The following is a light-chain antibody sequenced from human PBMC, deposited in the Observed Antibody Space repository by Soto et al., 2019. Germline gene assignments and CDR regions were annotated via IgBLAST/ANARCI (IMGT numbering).Light chain of an antibody. CDR2: TNH. Sequence: QSVLTQPPSASGTPGQRVTISCSGSSSTIGSNTVNWFQQLPGTAPKLLIYTNHQRPSGVPDRFSGSKSGTSASLAISGLQSEDEADYYCAAWDDSLNAYVFGTGTKVTVL. J-gene: IGLJ1*01. V-gene: IGLV1-44*01. CDR3: AAWDDSLNAYV. CDR1: SSTIGSNT.